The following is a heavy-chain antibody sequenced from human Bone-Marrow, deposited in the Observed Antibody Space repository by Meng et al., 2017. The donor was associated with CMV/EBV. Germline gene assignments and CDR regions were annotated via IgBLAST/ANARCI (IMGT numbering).Heavy chain of an antibody. Sequence: GESLKISCAASGFTFSSYSMNWVRQAPGKGLEWVSSISSSSSYIYYAGSVKGRFTISRDNAKNSLYLQMNSLRAEDTAVYYCASGIVGAKGDYWGQGTLVTVSS. V-gene: IGHV3-21*01. CDR3: ASGIVGAKGDY. D-gene: IGHD1-26*01. CDR1: GFTFSSYS. J-gene: IGHJ4*02. CDR2: ISSSSSYI.